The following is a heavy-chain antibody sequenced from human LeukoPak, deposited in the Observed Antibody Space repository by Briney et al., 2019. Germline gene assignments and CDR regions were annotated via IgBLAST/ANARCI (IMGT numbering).Heavy chain of an antibody. J-gene: IGHJ4*02. Sequence: PGGSLRLFCAASGFTVSSNYMSWVRQAPGKGLEWVSVIYSGGRTYYADSVQGRFTISRDNSKNTLYLQMNSLRAEDTAGDYCAKGAEKIDYWGQGTLVTVSS. CDR2: IYSGGRT. V-gene: IGHV3-66*01. CDR3: AKGAEKIDY. CDR1: GFTVSSNY.